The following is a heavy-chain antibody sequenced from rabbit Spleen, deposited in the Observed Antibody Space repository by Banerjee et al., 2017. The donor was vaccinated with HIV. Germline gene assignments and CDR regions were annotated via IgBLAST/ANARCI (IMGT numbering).Heavy chain of an antibody. D-gene: IGHD1-1*01. CDR1: GFSFSNKAV. CDR3: ARASSSGYYNL. V-gene: IGHV1S45*01. Sequence: QQRLVESGGGLVKPGASLTLTCKASGFSFSNKAVMCWVRQAPGKGLEWIACIYAGTGGVTYYASWAKGRFTISKASSTTVTLQMTSLTVADMATYFCARASSSGYYNLWGQGTLVTVS. J-gene: IGHJ4*01. CDR2: IYAGTGGVT.